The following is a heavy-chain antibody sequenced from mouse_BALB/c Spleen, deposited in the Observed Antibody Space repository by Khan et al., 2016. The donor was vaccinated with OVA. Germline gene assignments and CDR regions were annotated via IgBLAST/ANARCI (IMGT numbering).Heavy chain of an antibody. CDR1: GDSITSGY. D-gene: IGHD1-1*01. Sequence: EVQLQESGPSLVKPSQTLSLTCSVTGDSITSGYWNWIRKFPGHKLEYMGYISYNGNSYYNPSLKSRISVTRDTSKTQYYLQLNSVTTEDTATYYCACELRGFAYWGQGTLVTVSA. V-gene: IGHV3-8*02. J-gene: IGHJ3*01. CDR3: ACELRGFAY. CDR2: ISYNGNS.